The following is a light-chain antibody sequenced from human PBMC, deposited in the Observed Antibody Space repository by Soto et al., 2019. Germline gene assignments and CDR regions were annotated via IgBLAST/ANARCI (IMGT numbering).Light chain of an antibody. CDR3: QQHANWPLT. Sequence: LSLSPGERATLSCRASQSVGNNLAWYQQKPGQAPGLLIYEASTRATGIPARFSGSGSGTDFTLTISSLEPEDFAVYYCQQHANWPLTFGGGTKVDIK. V-gene: IGKV3-11*01. CDR1: QSVGNN. CDR2: EAS. J-gene: IGKJ4*01.